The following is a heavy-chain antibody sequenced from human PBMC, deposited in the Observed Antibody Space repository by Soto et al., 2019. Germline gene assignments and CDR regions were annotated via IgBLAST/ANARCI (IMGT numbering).Heavy chain of an antibody. V-gene: IGHV3-21*01. Sequence: EVRLVESGGGLVKPGGSLRLSCAAFGFTFSSYSMNWVRQAPGKGLEWVSSINSRSSSIYYADSLEGRFTISRDNAKNSLYLQMNSLRAEDTAVYYCARAECSGGSCYSHYYYIMDVWGQGTTVTVSS. CDR2: INSRSSSI. CDR1: GFTFSSYS. CDR3: ARAECSGGSCYSHYYYIMDV. D-gene: IGHD2-15*01. J-gene: IGHJ6*02.